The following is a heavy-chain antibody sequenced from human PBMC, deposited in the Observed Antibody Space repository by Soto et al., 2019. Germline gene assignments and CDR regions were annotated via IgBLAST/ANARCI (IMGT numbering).Heavy chain of an antibody. CDR3: VRDSGAKLSSS. Sequence: SVKVSCKASGGTFSSYRINWVRQAPGQGPEWVGGIVPIYRTADYAQKFQGRVTITADESARTSYMELRSLKSQDTAVYYCVRDSGAKLSSSWGQGTLVTVSS. CDR1: GGTFSSYR. V-gene: IGHV1-69*13. D-gene: IGHD6-13*01. CDR2: IVPIYRTA. J-gene: IGHJ4*02.